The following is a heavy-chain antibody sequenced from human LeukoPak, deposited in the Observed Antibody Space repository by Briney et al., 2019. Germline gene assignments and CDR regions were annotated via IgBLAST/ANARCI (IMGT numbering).Heavy chain of an antibody. CDR1: GYSISSGFY. D-gene: IGHD4-11*01. Sequence: SETLSLTCTVSGYSISSGFYWAWIRQPPGKGLEWIGNIVPVHGGNTKYSSSLKGRVTISADTFENQFSLSLSSVTAADTAIYHCARDDYSNHDSADWGQGTPVTVSS. J-gene: IGHJ4*02. CDR2: IVPVHGGNT. CDR3: ARDDYSNHDSAD. V-gene: IGHV4-38-2*02.